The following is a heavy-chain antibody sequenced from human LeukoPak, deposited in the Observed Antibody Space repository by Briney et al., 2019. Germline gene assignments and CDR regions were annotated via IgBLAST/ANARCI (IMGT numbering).Heavy chain of an antibody. J-gene: IGHJ3*02. Sequence: GGSLRLSCAASGFTFSSYSMTWVRQAPGKGLEWVSVIYSGGGTYYADSVKGRFTISRDNFKNTLYLQMNSLRAEDTAAYYCARGGSYLSAFDIWGQGTMVTVSS. CDR1: GFTFSSYS. CDR2: IYSGGGT. D-gene: IGHD1-26*01. CDR3: ARGGSYLSAFDI. V-gene: IGHV3-53*01.